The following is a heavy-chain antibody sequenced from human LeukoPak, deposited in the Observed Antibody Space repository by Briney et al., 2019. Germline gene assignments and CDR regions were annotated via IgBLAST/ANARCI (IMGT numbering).Heavy chain of an antibody. D-gene: IGHD6-6*01. Sequence: PGGSLRLSCAASGFTFSSYGMSWVRQAPGKGLEWASAISDTGNTYHADSVKGRFTISRDNAQNSLYLQMNSLRAEDTALYYCARDRYSSSSNLFDYWGQGTLVTVSS. CDR1: GFTFSSYG. J-gene: IGHJ4*02. V-gene: IGHV3-23*01. CDR2: ISDTGNT. CDR3: ARDRYSSSSNLFDY.